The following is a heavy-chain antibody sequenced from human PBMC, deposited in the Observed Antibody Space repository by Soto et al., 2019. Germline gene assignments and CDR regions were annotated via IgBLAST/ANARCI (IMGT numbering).Heavy chain of an antibody. V-gene: IGHV3-7*03. J-gene: IGHJ4*02. Sequence: LRLSCAASGFTFSSYWMSWVRQAPGKGLEWVANIKQDGSEKYYVDSVKGRFTISRDNAKNSLYLQMNSLRAEDTAVYYCAREFEDCSGGSCYRRVRYFDYWGQGTLVTVSS. D-gene: IGHD2-15*01. CDR2: IKQDGSEK. CDR3: AREFEDCSGGSCYRRVRYFDY. CDR1: GFTFSSYW.